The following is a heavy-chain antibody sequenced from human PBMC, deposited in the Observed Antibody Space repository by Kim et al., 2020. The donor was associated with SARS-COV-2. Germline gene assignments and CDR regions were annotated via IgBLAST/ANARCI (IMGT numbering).Heavy chain of an antibody. CDR3: ARIYYLDSSIYRQFAY. V-gene: IGHV3-7*03. D-gene: IGHD3-22*01. J-gene: IGHJ4*02. CDR1: GFNFRSFC. Sequence: GGSLRVSCAASGFNFRSFCMTWVRQAPGKGLEWVATIKQDGSEDYYVDSVKGRFTISRDNSKNSLFLQMNSLRAEDTAIYYCARIYYLDSSIYRQFAYWGQGPRVCVST. CDR2: IKQDGSED.